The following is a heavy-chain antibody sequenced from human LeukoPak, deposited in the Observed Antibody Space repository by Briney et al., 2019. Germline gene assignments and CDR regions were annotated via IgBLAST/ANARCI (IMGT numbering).Heavy chain of an antibody. J-gene: IGHJ4*02. CDR2: INPTGGST. D-gene: IGHD6-13*01. CDR1: GYTFPSYF. V-gene: IGHV1-46*01. Sequence: ASVKVSCKASGYTFPSYFMHWVRQAPGQGLEWMGIINPTGGSTTYAQKFQGRVTMTRDTSTSTVYMELSSLRSDDTAVYYCARGHSSPDYWGQGTLVTVSS. CDR3: ARGHSSPDY.